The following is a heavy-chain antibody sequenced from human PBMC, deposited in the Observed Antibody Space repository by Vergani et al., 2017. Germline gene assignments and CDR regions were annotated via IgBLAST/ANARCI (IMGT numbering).Heavy chain of an antibody. V-gene: IGHV4-4*07. CDR3: ARESGSYYYDSSGYYTDDAFDI. J-gene: IGHJ3*02. Sequence: QVQLQESGPGLVKPSETLSLTCIVSGGSISPYYWSWIRQPAGKGLEWIGRIYTSESTNYNPSLKSRVTISVDTSKNQFSLKLSSVTAADTAVYYCARESGSYYYDSSGYYTDDAFDIWGQGTMVTVSS. D-gene: IGHD3-22*01. CDR1: GGSISPYY. CDR2: IYTSEST.